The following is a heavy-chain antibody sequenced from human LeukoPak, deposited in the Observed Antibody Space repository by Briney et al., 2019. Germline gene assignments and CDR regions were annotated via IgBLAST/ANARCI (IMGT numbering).Heavy chain of an antibody. Sequence: SETLSLTCTVSGGSISSSSYYWGWIRQPPGKGLEWIGSIYYSGSTYYNPSLKSRVTMSVDTSKNQFSLKLSSVTAADTAVYYCARLMGSSSWYNWFDPWGQGTLVTVSS. CDR1: GGSISSSSYY. D-gene: IGHD6-13*01. CDR3: ARLMGSSSWYNWFDP. V-gene: IGHV4-39*07. CDR2: IYYSGST. J-gene: IGHJ5*02.